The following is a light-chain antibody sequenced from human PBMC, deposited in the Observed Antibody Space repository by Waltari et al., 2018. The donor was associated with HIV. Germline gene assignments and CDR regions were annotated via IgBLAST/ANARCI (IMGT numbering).Light chain of an antibody. J-gene: IGLJ2*01. V-gene: IGLV1-40*01. CDR3: QSYDNALSGSL. CDR2: GNT. Sequence: QSVLTQPPSVSGAPGQRVTISCTGTTSNIGAGYDVHWHPQLPGTAPKLLVFGNTNRPSGGPDRFAGSKSGTSASLAITGLQAGDEGDYYCQSYDNALSGSLFGGGTKVTVL. CDR1: TSNIGAGYD.